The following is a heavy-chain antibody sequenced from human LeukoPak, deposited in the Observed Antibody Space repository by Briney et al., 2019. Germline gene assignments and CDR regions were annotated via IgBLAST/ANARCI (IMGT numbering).Heavy chain of an antibody. D-gene: IGHD3-10*01. CDR3: ATLLLWFGELYLDY. CDR1: SGSISSGGYY. CDR2: IYYSGST. V-gene: IGHV4-31*03. J-gene: IGHJ4*02. Sequence: SETLSLTCTVSSGSISSGGYYWSWIRQHTGKGLEWIGYIYYSGSTYYNPSLKSRVTISVDTSKNQFSLKLSSVTAADTAVYYCATLLLWFGELYLDYWGQGTLVTVSS.